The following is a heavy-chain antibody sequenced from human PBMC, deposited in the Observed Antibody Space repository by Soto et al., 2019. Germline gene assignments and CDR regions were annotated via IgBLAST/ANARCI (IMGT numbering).Heavy chain of an antibody. CDR1: GFTFSSYA. Sequence: PGGSLRLSCAASGFTFSSYAMSWVRQAPGKGLEWVSAISGSGGSTYYADSVKGRFTISRDNSKNTLYLQMNSLRAEDTAVYYCAKDYYDSSGPWSRWFDPWGQGTLVTVSS. CDR2: ISGSGGST. CDR3: AKDYYDSSGPWSRWFDP. V-gene: IGHV3-23*01. D-gene: IGHD3-22*01. J-gene: IGHJ5*02.